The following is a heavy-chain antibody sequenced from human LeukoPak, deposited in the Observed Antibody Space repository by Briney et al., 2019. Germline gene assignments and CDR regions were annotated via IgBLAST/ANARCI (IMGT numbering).Heavy chain of an antibody. CDR3: ARDFGGTRGMDV. Sequence: GGSLRLSCGASGFPFSSYWMHWVRQAPGKGLVWVSHINTDGSSTSYADSVKGRFTTSRDNAKNSLYLQMTNLRAEDTAVYYCARDFGGTRGMDVWGQGTTVSVSS. CDR1: GFPFSSYW. D-gene: IGHD3-16*01. J-gene: IGHJ6*02. CDR2: INTDGSST. V-gene: IGHV3-74*01.